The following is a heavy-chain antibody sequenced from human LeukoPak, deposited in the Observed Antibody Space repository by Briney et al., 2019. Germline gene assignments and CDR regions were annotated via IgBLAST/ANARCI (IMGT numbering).Heavy chain of an antibody. CDR3: ARNSMVRGAMAWYFDL. CDR1: GFTFSSYS. D-gene: IGHD3-10*01. V-gene: IGHV3-21*01. Sequence: GGSLRLSCAASGFTFSSYSMNWVRQAPGKGLEWVSSISSSSSYIYYADSVKGRFTISRDNAKNSLYLQMNSLRAEDTAVYYCARNSMVRGAMAWYFDLWGRGTLVTVSS. J-gene: IGHJ2*01. CDR2: ISSSSSYI.